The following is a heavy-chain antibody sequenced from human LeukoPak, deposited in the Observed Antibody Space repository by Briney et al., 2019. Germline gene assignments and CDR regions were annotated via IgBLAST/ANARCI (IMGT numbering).Heavy chain of an antibody. V-gene: IGHV3-9*01. Sequence: PGGSLRLSCAASGFTFDDYAMHWVRQAPGKGLEWVSGISWNSGSIGYADSVKGRFTISRDNAKNSLYLQMNSLRAKDTALYYCATGGRDSSGYSWIDPWGQGTLVTVSS. D-gene: IGHD3-22*01. CDR1: GFTFDDYA. J-gene: IGHJ5*02. CDR2: ISWNSGSI. CDR3: ATGGRDSSGYSWIDP.